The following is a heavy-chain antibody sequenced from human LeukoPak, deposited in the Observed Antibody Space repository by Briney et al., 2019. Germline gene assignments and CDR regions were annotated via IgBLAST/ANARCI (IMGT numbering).Heavy chain of an antibody. D-gene: IGHD2-15*01. J-gene: IGHJ4*02. V-gene: IGHV4-59*08. CDR1: GASVSNYY. CDR3: ARHHDGGPKLRLDF. Sequence: SETLSLTCRVSGASVSNYYWSWIRQSPGKGLEWIGFFHYSGSTNYNPSLNSRVTTSIDTSMNQLSLTLVSVTATDTAVYFCARHHDGGPKLRLDFWGLGVLVTVSS. CDR2: FHYSGST.